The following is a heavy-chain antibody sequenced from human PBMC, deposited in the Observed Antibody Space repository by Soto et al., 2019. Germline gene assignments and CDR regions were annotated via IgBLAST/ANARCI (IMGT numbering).Heavy chain of an antibody. CDR3: AILPGYSYGHSHIAAAGTPDY. Sequence: EVQLVESGGGLVQPGRSLRLSCAASGFTFDDYAMHWVRQAPGKGLEWVSGISWNSGSIGYADSVKGRFTISRDNAKNSLYLQMNSLRAEDTALYYCAILPGYSYGHSHIAAAGTPDYWGQGTLVTVSS. V-gene: IGHV3-9*01. J-gene: IGHJ4*02. D-gene: IGHD6-13*01. CDR1: GFTFDDYA. CDR2: ISWNSGSI.